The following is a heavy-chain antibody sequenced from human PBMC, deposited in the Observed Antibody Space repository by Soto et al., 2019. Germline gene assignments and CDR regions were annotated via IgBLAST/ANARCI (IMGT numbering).Heavy chain of an antibody. V-gene: IGHV4-30-4*01. CDR3: CRRPPEGLDP. Sequence: SETLSLTCSVSGGSLSSGYYYLSWIRHPPGKGLEWIGNIYYSWNTYYNPSLKSRLIISIDPSKNQFSLKVGSVTAADTALYSCCRRPPEGLDPGGQGTLLTVSS. CDR2: IYYSWNT. D-gene: IGHD3-16*01. J-gene: IGHJ5*02. CDR1: GGSLSSGYYY.